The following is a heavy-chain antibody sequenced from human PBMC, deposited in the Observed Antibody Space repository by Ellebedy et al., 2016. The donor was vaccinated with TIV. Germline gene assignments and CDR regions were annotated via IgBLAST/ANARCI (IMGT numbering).Heavy chain of an antibody. V-gene: IGHV3-48*04. Sequence: GESLKISCAASGFTFSRYWMSWVRQAPGKGLEWVSYISGSSITLYYADSVKGRFTISRDNAKNSLYLQMNGLRAEDTAVYFCARDMAWGNERVNDAFDIWGHGTLVTVSS. CDR2: ISGSSITL. J-gene: IGHJ3*02. CDR1: GFTFSRYW. CDR3: ARDMAWGNERVNDAFDI. D-gene: IGHD7-27*01.